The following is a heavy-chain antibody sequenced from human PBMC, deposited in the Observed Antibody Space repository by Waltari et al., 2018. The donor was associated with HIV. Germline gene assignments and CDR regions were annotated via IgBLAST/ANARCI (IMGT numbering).Heavy chain of an antibody. CDR2: ISYDGRNK. Sequence: QVQLVESGGGVVQPGRSLRLSCAASGFTFSSSAMHWVRQAPGKGLEWGAVISYDGRNKYYADSVKGRFTISRDNSKNSLYLQMNSLRAEDTAVYYCARPMNYGDYPYYFDYWGQGTLVTVSS. D-gene: IGHD4-17*01. J-gene: IGHJ4*02. CDR1: GFTFSSSA. CDR3: ARPMNYGDYPYYFDY. V-gene: IGHV3-30*01.